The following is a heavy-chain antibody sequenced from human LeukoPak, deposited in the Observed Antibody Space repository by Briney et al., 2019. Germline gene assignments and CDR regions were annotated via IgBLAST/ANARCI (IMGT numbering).Heavy chain of an antibody. CDR1: GFTFSSYA. CDR2: ISYDGSNK. J-gene: IGHJ4*02. V-gene: IGHV3-30-3*01. Sequence: GGSLRLSCAASGFTFSSYAMHWVRQAPGKGLERVAVISYDGSNKYYADSVKGRFTISRDNSKNTLYLQMNSLRAEDTAVYYCARVVGHVDYWGQGTLVTVSS. CDR3: ARVVGHVDY.